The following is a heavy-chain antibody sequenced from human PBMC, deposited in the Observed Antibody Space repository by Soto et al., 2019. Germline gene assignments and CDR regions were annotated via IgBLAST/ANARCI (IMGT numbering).Heavy chain of an antibody. CDR2: IKQDGNEK. J-gene: IGHJ4*03. Sequence: GGSLRLSCAVSGFTFSDYWMSWVRQAPGKGLEWVANIKQDGNEKYYVDSVKGRFTISRDNAKNSLYLQMNSLRAEDTAVYYCARDGWRILIISQCPSGMTLWAQATLSRSPQ. CDR1: GFTFSDYW. V-gene: IGHV3-7*01. D-gene: IGHD3-16*01. CDR3: ARDGWRILIISQCPSGMTL.